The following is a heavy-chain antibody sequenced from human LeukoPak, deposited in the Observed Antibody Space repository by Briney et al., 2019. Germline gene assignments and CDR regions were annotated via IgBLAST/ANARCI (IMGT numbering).Heavy chain of an antibody. D-gene: IGHD6-19*01. CDR3: AKDQGDSSAWYSRDGFDM. V-gene: IGHV3-48*01. CDR1: GFTLSSYS. Sequence: GGTLRLSRAASGFTLSSYSMNWVREAPGKGLEGGSYISRSSTTIYYADSVKGRFTISRDNSQNTLYVQMNSLRAEDTAVYYCAKDQGDSSAWYSRDGFDMWGQGTMVTVSS. J-gene: IGHJ3*02. CDR2: ISRSSTTI.